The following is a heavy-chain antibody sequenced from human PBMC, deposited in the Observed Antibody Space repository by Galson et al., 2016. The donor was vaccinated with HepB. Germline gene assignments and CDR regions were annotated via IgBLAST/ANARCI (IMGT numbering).Heavy chain of an antibody. D-gene: IGHD5-18*01. CDR2: TSSDGSNE. CDR3: AKGTTYSTSRGPNDY. Sequence: SLRLSCAVSGVIFSNHAMHWVRQAPGQGLEWVAVTSSDGSNEYYVDSVKGRFAISRDNSKNTLFLQMNSLRAEDTAVYFCAKGTTYSTSRGPNDYWGQGTLVIVSS. CDR1: GVIFSNHA. J-gene: IGHJ4*02. V-gene: IGHV3-30*18.